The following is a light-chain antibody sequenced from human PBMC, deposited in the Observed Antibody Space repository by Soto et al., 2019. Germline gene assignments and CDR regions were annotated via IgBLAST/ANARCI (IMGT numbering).Light chain of an antibody. CDR3: LQYLNLWA. J-gene: IGKJ1*01. CDR1: QNIYYN. Sequence: ILMTQSPATVSVSPGESATLSCRASQNIYYNVAWYPQRPGQAPRLLIYRASTRAPGVPARFSGSGSGAEFTLTLSSLQPEDFTVYSCLQYLNLWAFGQGTKVDMK. V-gene: IGKV3-15*01. CDR2: RAS.